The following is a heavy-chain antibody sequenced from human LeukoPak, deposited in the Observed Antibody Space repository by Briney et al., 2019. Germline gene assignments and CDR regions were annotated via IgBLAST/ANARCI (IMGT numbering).Heavy chain of an antibody. CDR2: ISAYNGYT. CDR3: AREGPRRAVTGMDY. CDR1: GYSFLNYG. V-gene: IGHV1-18*01. Sequence: ASVKVSCKTSGYSFLNYGISWVRQVPGQGLEWMGWISAYNGYTDLAERLQGRATLATDTSTSTAYMELRNLRSDDTAVYYCAREGPRRAVTGMDYWGQGTLVTVSS. J-gene: IGHJ4*02. D-gene: IGHD6-19*01.